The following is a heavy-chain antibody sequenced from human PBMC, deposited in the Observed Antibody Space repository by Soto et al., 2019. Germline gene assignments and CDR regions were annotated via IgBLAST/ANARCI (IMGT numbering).Heavy chain of an antibody. CDR3: AKDVARMTLFGAGDAFDI. CDR2: ISGVGGST. J-gene: IGHJ3*02. V-gene: IGHV3-23*01. Sequence: EVQLLESGGDLIQPGGSLRLSCAASGFTFSRYAMSWVRQAPGKGLEWVSGISGVGGSTYYADSVKGRFTISRDNSKDTLYLQMNSLRAEDTVIYYCAKDVARMTLFGAGDAFDIWGQGTMVTVFS. D-gene: IGHD3-3*01. CDR1: GFTFSRYA.